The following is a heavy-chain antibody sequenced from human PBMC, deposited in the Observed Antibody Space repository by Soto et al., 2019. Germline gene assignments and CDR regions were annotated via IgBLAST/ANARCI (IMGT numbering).Heavy chain of an antibody. Sequence: QVQLQESGPGLVKPSETLSLTCTVAGGSLTDHYWNWFRQSPGRGLQWIGYVYYSGATSYNPSLTSCVTMTVHTSKNQFTLKLRSVTAADTDVYFCARGNDWKSSTFDIWGQGTMVSVSS. CDR3: ARGNDWKSSTFDI. V-gene: IGHV4-59*11. J-gene: IGHJ3*02. D-gene: IGHD2-21*01. CDR1: GGSLTDHY. CDR2: VYYSGAT.